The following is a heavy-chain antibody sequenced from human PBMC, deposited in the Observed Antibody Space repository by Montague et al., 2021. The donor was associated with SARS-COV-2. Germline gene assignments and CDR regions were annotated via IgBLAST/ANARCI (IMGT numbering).Heavy chain of an antibody. J-gene: IGHJ3*02. Sequence: SETLSLTCTVSGYSISSGYYWGWIRQPPGKGLEWIGSIYDSGSTYYNPXXKSRVTISVDTSKNHFSLKLSSVTAADTAVYYCARRGRKLLPVATTIGGFDIWGQGTMVTVSS. CDR2: IYDSGST. V-gene: IGHV4-38-2*02. CDR1: GYSISSGYY. CDR3: ARRGRKLLPVATTIGGFDI. D-gene: IGHD5-12*01.